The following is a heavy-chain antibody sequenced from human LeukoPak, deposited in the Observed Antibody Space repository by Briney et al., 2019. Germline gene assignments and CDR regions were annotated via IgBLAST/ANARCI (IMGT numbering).Heavy chain of an antibody. D-gene: IGHD1-26*01. J-gene: IGHJ6*03. V-gene: IGHV1-8*03. CDR3: ARGPSGAHNYYMDV. CDR1: GYTFTSYD. CDR2: MNPNSGNT. Sequence: GASVKVSCKASGYTFTSYDINWVRQATGQGLEWMGWMNPNSGNTGYAQKFQGRVTITRNTSISTAYMELSSLRSEDTAVYYCARGPSGAHNYYMDVWGKGTTVTVSS.